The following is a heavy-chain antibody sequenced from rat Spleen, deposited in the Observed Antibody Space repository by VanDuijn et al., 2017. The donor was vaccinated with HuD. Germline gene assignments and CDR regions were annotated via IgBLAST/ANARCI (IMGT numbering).Heavy chain of an antibody. D-gene: IGHD4-3*01. CDR2: LSTGGGNT. V-gene: IGHV5-25*01. CDR3: ARRFGNSGYYFDY. Sequence: EVQLVESDGGLVQPGRSLKLSCAASGFTFSDYYMAWVRQAPTKGLEWVASLSTGGGNTYYRDSVKGRFTISRDNAKSTLYLQMDSLRSEDTATYFCARRFGNSGYYFDYWGQGVMVTVSS. J-gene: IGHJ2*01. CDR1: GFTFSDYY.